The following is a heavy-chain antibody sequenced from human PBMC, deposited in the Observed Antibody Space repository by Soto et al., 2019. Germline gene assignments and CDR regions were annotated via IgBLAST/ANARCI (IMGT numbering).Heavy chain of an antibody. J-gene: IGHJ3*02. V-gene: IGHV4-31*03. Sequence: TLSLTCNVSGGSIISSTYFWTWIRQHPGKGLEWIGYISHTRSTFHNPSLETRPTISVDTSKNQFSLKLSSVTAADTAMYYCARAWGLGNAFDIWGQGTTVTVSS. CDR2: ISHTRST. CDR3: ARAWGLGNAFDI. D-gene: IGHD2-21*02. CDR1: GGSIISSTYF.